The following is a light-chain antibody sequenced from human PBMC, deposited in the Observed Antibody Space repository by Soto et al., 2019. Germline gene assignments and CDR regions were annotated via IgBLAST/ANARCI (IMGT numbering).Light chain of an antibody. J-gene: IGKJ2*01. CDR1: QSFSTW. CDR3: QQYNSYSYT. Sequence: DIQMTQSPSTLSASVGDRVTITCRASQSFSTWLAWYQQKPGKAPKLLIYDASSLESGVPSRLSGSGSGTEFTLTISSLQPDDFATYYCQQYNSYSYTFGQGTKLEIK. V-gene: IGKV1-5*01. CDR2: DAS.